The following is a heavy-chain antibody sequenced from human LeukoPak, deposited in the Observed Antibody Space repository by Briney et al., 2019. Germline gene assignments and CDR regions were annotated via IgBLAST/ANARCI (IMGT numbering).Heavy chain of an antibody. CDR2: IFPIFGTA. J-gene: IGHJ5*02. CDR1: GGTFSSYA. V-gene: IGHV1-69*05. CDR3: ARDRLDDFWSGNNWFDP. Sequence: SVKVSCKASGGTFSSYAISWVRQAPGQGLEWMGGIFPIFGTANYAQKFQGRVTITTDESTSTAYMELSSLRSEDTAVYYCARDRLDDFWSGNNWFDPWGQGTLVTVSS. D-gene: IGHD3-3*01.